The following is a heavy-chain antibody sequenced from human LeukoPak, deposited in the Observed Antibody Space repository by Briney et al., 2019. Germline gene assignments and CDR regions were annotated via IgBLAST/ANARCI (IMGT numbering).Heavy chain of an antibody. CDR3: ARDSYYYGSGSLFDY. J-gene: IGHJ4*02. CDR2: ISYSGST. Sequence: SETLSLTCTVSGDSISSSSYYWGWIRQPPGKGLEWIGNISYSGSTYYNPSLKSRVTISVDTSKNQFSLKLSSVTAADTAVYYCARDSYYYGSGSLFDYWGQGTLVTVSS. CDR1: GDSISSSSYY. D-gene: IGHD3-10*01. V-gene: IGHV4-39*07.